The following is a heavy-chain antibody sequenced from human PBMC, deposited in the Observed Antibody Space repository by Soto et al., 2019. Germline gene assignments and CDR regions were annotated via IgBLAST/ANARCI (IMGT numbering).Heavy chain of an antibody. J-gene: IGHJ4*02. CDR2: ISYDGSNK. CDR3: AKDLTNSDSRGWYYFDY. CDR1: GFTFSSYG. D-gene: IGHD6-19*01. Sequence: QVQLVESGGGVVQPGRSLRLSCAASGFTFSSYGMHWVRQAPGKGLEWVAVISYDGSNKYYADSVKGRFTISRDNSKKTLYLQMNSLRAEDTAVYYCAKDLTNSDSRGWYYFDYWGQGTLVTVSS. V-gene: IGHV3-30*18.